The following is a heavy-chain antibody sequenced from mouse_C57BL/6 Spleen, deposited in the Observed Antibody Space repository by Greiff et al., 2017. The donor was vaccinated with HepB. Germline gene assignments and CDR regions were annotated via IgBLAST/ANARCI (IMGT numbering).Heavy chain of an antibody. CDR2: IYPGDGDT. CDR3: ARSEGHY. V-gene: IGHV1-82*01. J-gene: IGHJ2*01. Sequence: VQLQQSGPELVKPGASVKISCKASGYAFSSSWMNWVKQRPGKGLEWIGRIYPGDGDTNYNGKFKGKATLTADKSSSTAYMQLSSLTSEDSAVYFGARSEGHYWGQGTTLTVSS. CDR1: GYAFSSSW.